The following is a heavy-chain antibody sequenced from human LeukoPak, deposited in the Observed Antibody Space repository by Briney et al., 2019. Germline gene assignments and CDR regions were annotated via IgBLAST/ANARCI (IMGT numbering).Heavy chain of an antibody. CDR1: GGSISSYY. V-gene: IGHV4-59*01. CDR2: IYCSGST. CDR3: ARFTPQGYGWGGYNRFDP. J-gene: IGHJ5*02. D-gene: IGHD3-16*01. Sequence: SETLSVTCTVSGGSISSYYWNWIRQPPGKGLEWIEYIYCSGSTNYNPSLKSRVTISVDTSKNQFSLNLTSVTAADTAVYYCARFTPQGYGWGGYNRFDPWGQGTLVTVSS.